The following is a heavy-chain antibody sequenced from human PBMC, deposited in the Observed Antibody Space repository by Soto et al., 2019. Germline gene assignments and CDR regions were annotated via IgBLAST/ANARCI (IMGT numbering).Heavy chain of an antibody. V-gene: IGHV4-31*03. Sequence: QVQLKESGPGLVKPSQTLSLTCTVSGDSLSSNRYSWSWIRQLPGTGLEWIGYFDYSGATYFNPSLKSRATSSVDTSKDQFSLRLSSVTAADTAVYYCERVSSDSGTYTHSFDNWGQGILVTVSS. CDR1: GDSLSSNRYS. D-gene: IGHD3-10*01. J-gene: IGHJ4*02. CDR3: ERVSSDSGTYTHSFDN. CDR2: FDYSGAT.